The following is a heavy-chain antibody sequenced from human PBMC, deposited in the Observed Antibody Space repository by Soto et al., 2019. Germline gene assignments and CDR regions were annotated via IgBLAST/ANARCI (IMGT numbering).Heavy chain of an antibody. CDR3: AHSTQFDHTMPPSHWFGP. CDR2: ISWDNEK. CDR1: GFSLTTTGVG. V-gene: IGHV2-5*02. Sequence: QITLKESGPALVKPTQTLTLTCTFSGFSLTTTGVGVGWIRQPPGKALEWLALISWDNEKRYSPSLKSRLTITKDTSKSLVGLTMTNMESVDTGTYYCAHSTQFDHTMPPSHWFGPWGQGTLVTVSS. J-gene: IGHJ5*02. D-gene: IGHD3-9*01.